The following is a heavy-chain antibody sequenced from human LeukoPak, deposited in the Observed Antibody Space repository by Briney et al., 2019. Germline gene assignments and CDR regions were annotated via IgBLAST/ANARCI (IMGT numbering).Heavy chain of an antibody. Sequence: PGGPLRLSCAASGFTFSDYWMSWVRQTPGKGLEWVANIKQDGSDKYYVDSVKGRFTISRDNAKNSLYLQMNSLRAEDTAVYYCARDLMGIAYRGAFYYWGQGTLVTVSS. V-gene: IGHV3-7*03. CDR2: IKQDGSDK. D-gene: IGHD6-13*01. J-gene: IGHJ4*02. CDR3: ARDLMGIAYRGAFYY. CDR1: GFTFSDYW.